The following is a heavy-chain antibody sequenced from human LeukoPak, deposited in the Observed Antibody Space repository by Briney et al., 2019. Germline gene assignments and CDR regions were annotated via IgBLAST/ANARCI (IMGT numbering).Heavy chain of an antibody. J-gene: IGHJ4*02. D-gene: IGHD5-24*01. CDR3: AKGLPRGWLQYCYFDY. CDR2: ISGSGGST. V-gene: IGHV3-23*01. CDR1: GFTFSSYA. Sequence: PGGSLRLSCAASGFTFSSYAMSWVRQAPGKGLEWVSAISGSGGSTYYADSVKGRFTISRDNSKNTLYLQMNSLRAEDTAVYYCAKGLPRGWLQYCYFDYWGQGTLVTVSS.